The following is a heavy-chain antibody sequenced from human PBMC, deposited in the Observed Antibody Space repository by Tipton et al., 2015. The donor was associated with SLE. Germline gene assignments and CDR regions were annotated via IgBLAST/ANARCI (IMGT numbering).Heavy chain of an antibody. CDR1: GGSIRGSSYY. V-gene: IGHV4-39*07. CDR3: ARDSPPLFHQFGAYDI. CDR2: LYDSGST. D-gene: IGHD2-21*01. Sequence: TLSLTCTVSGGSIRGSSYYWGWIRQSPGKGLEWIGSLYDSGSTYYNPSLKSRVTISVDTSKNQFSLKLRSVTAADTAVYYCARDSPPLFHQFGAYDIWGQGTMVTVSS. J-gene: IGHJ3*02.